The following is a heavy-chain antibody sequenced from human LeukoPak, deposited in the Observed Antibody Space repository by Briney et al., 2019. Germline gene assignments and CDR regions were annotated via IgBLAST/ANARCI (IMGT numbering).Heavy chain of an antibody. CDR1: GFALSSYA. D-gene: IGHD3-10*01. CDR2: ISGSGGST. J-gene: IGHJ6*03. V-gene: IGHV3-23*01. CDR3: AASAYGSGSYAPYYYYYTDV. Sequence: GGSLILSCATSGFALSSYAMGSVRQAPGRGLEWVSAISGSGGSTYYAESVKGRFTISRDNSKNTLYLQMTSLRAEDTAVYYCAASAYGSGSYAPYYYYYTDVWGKGTTVTISS.